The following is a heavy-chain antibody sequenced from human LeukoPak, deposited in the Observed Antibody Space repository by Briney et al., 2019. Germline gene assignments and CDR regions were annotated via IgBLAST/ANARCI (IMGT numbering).Heavy chain of an antibody. CDR2: IYYSGTT. J-gene: IGHJ1*01. V-gene: IGHV4-39*01. CDR1: GGSISSTSYF. D-gene: IGHD2-2*01. CDR3: ARHVSVWSTSYFQH. Sequence: ETLSLTCSVSGGSISSTSYFWGWIRQPPGKGLEWIGNIYYSGTTYYNPSLKSRVSISVDTSKNQFSLKLSSVTAADTAVYYCARHVSVWSTSYFQHWGQGTLVTVSS.